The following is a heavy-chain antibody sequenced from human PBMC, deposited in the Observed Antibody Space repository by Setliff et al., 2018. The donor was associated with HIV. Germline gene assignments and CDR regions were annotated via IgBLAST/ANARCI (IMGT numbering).Heavy chain of an antibody. D-gene: IGHD3-16*01. J-gene: IGHJ6*02. V-gene: IGHV4-61*02. Sequence: TSETLSLTCTVSGGSISSETFSWNWIRQPAGKGLEWIGRIYTSGSTDYNPSLKSRVTMSVDTSKNQFSLKLSSVTAADTAVYYCARGGYYYYFGVDVWGQGTTVTV. CDR1: GGSISSETFS. CDR2: IYTSGST. CDR3: ARGGYYYYFGVDV.